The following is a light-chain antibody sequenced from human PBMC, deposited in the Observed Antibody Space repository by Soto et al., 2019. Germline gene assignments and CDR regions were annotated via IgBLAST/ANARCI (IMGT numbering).Light chain of an antibody. V-gene: IGKV1-39*01. CDR2: AAS. CDR3: QQSFTTPWT. CDR1: QSMSIY. Sequence: DIQMTQSPSSLFASVGDRVTITCRASQSMSIYLNWYLQQPGKAPKLLIYAASSFQSGVPSRFSGSRSGTDFTLTIRSLKPGDFGTYYCQQSFTTPWTFGQATKVDIK. J-gene: IGKJ1*01.